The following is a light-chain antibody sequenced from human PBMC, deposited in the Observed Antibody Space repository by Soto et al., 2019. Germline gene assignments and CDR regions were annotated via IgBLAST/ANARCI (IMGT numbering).Light chain of an antibody. CDR1: GSDVGGYNY. V-gene: IGLV2-14*01. CDR2: DVS. CDR3: SSYTTSGTYV. J-gene: IGLJ1*01. Sequence: QSVLTQPASVSGSPGQSITISCTGTGSDVGGYNYVSWYQQHPGKAPKLMIIDVSNRPSGVSNRFSGSKSGNTASLTISGLQAEDEADYYCSSYTTSGTYVFGTGTRSPS.